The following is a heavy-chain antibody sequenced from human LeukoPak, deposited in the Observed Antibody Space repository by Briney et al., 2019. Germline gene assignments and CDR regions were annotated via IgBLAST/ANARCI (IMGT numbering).Heavy chain of an antibody. D-gene: IGHD6-13*01. J-gene: IGHJ4*02. CDR3: ARERYAIAAASTDSGWV. V-gene: IGHV1-2*02. CDR1: GGTFSSYA. CDR2: INPNSGGT. Sequence: ASVKVSCKASGGTFSSYAISWVRQAPGQGLEWMGWINPNSGGTNYAQKFQGRVTMTRDTSISTAYMELSRLRSDDTAVYYCARERYAIAAASTDSGWVWGQGTLVTVSS.